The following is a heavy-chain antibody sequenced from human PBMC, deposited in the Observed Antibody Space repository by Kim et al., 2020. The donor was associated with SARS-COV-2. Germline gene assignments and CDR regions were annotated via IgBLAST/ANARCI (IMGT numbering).Heavy chain of an antibody. V-gene: IGHV3-23*01. D-gene: IGHD6-6*01. Sequence: GGSLRLSCAASGFTFSSYAMSWVRQAPGKGLEWVSAISGSGGSTYYADSVKGRFTISRDNSKNTMYLQMNSLRAEDTAVYYCAKGGQLGGQLDYWGQGTLVTVSS. CDR2: ISGSGGST. CDR3: AKGGQLGGQLDY. CDR1: GFTFSSYA. J-gene: IGHJ4*02.